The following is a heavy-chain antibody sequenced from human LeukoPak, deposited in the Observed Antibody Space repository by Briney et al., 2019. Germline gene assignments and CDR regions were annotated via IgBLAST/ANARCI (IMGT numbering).Heavy chain of an antibody. Sequence: SETLSLTCTVSGGSISSGGYYWSWIRQHPGKGLEWIGYIYYSGSTYYNPSLKSRVTISVDTSKNQFSLKLSSVTAADTVVYYCASGSGWTSFFDYWGQGTLVTVSS. CDR1: GGSISSGGYY. V-gene: IGHV4-31*03. J-gene: IGHJ4*02. D-gene: IGHD6-19*01. CDR3: ASGSGWTSFFDY. CDR2: IYYSGST.